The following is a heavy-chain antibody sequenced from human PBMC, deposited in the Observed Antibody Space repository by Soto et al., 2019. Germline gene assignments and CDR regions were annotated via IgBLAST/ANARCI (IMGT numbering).Heavy chain of an antibody. J-gene: IGHJ6*02. Sequence: GGSLRLSCAASGFTFSNAWVSWVRQAPGKGLEWVGRIKSKTDGGTTDYAAPVKGRFTISRDDSKNTLYLQMNSLKTEDTAVYYCTTESGCSSTSCFSGYYYYYGMDVWGQGTTVTVSS. CDR3: TTESGCSSTSCFSGYYYYYGMDV. CDR1: GFTFSNAW. V-gene: IGHV3-15*01. D-gene: IGHD2-2*01. CDR2: IKSKTDGGTT.